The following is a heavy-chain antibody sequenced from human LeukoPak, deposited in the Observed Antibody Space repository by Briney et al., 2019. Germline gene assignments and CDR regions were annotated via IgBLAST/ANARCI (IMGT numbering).Heavy chain of an antibody. V-gene: IGHV3-30*03. J-gene: IGHJ4*02. D-gene: IGHD5-12*01. CDR3: ARVRSGYDSYYFDY. Sequence: GGSLRLSCAASGFTFSSYWMSWVRQAPGEGLEWVAVISYDGSNKYYADSVKGRFTISRDNSKNTLYLQMNSLRAEDTAVYYCARVRSGYDSYYFDYWGQGTLVTVSS. CDR2: ISYDGSNK. CDR1: GFTFSSYW.